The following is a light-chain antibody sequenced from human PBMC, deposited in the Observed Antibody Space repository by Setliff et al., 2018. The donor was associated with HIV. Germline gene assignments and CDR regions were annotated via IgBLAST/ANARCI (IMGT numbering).Light chain of an antibody. CDR1: SSNIGSNF. Sequence: QSALTQPPSASGTPGQRVTISCSGSSSNIGSNFVNWYQQVPGTAPKLLIYSNTQRPSGVPDRFSGSKSGPSASLAISGLQSEDEADYYCAAWDDSLNYYVFGTGTKVTVL. CDR3: AAWDDSLNYYV. J-gene: IGLJ1*01. V-gene: IGLV1-44*01. CDR2: SNT.